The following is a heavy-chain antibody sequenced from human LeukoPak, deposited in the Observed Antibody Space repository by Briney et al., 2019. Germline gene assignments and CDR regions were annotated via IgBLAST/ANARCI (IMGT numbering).Heavy chain of an antibody. CDR3: ARALPMTTVTYYFDY. V-gene: IGHV3-7*01. J-gene: IGHJ4*02. CDR2: IKQDGSEK. CDR1: GFTFSSYW. Sequence: GGSLRLSCAASGFTFSSYWMSWVRQAPGKGLEWVANIKQDGSEKYYVDSVKGRFTISRDNAKNSLYLQMKSLRAEDTAVYYCARALPMTTVTYYFDYWGQGTLVTVSS. D-gene: IGHD4-17*01.